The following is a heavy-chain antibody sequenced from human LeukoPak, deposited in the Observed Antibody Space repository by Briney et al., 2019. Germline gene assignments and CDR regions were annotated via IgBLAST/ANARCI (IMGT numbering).Heavy chain of an antibody. CDR3: ARGTHYYDSSGYYYGGKGGPWFDP. V-gene: IGHV4-4*02. Sequence: PSETLSLTCAVSGGSISSSNWWSWVRQPPGKGLEWIGEIYHSGSTNYNPSLKSRVTISVDKSKNQFSLKLSSVTAADTAVYYCARGTHYYDSSGYYYGGKGGPWFDPWGQGTLVTVSS. CDR2: IYHSGST. D-gene: IGHD3-22*01. J-gene: IGHJ5*02. CDR1: GGSISSSNW.